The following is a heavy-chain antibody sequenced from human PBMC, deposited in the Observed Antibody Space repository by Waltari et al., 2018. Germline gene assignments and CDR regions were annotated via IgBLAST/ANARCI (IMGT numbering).Heavy chain of an antibody. J-gene: IGHJ5*02. Sequence: QLQLQESGPGLVKPSETLSLTCTVSGGSISSSSYYWGWIRPPPGKGLEWIGSIYYSGSTYDNPSLKRRVTISVDTSKNQFSLKLSSVTAADTAVYYCARGVRYCSSTSCPGWFDPWGQGTLVTVSS. CDR3: ARGVRYCSSTSCPGWFDP. CDR2: IYYSGST. CDR1: GGSISSSSYY. V-gene: IGHV4-39*07. D-gene: IGHD2-2*01.